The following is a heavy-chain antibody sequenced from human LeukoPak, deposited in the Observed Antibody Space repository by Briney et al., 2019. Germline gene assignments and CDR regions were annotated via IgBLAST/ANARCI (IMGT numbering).Heavy chain of an antibody. CDR2: ISWNSGSI. V-gene: IGHV3-9*03. J-gene: IGHJ3*02. D-gene: IGHD3-16*01. CDR3: AKGGLDDAFDI. Sequence: PGGSLSLSSAASGFTFDDYAMHWVRQAPGKGLEWVSGISWNSGSIGYADSVKGRFTISRDNAKNSLYLQMNSLRAEDMALYYCAKGGLDDAFDIWGQGTMVTVSS. CDR1: GFTFDDYA.